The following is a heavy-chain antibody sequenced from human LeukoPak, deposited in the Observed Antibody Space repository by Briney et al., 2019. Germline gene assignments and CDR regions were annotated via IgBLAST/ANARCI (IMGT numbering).Heavy chain of an antibody. V-gene: IGHV3-30*02. CDR1: GFTFSSYG. J-gene: IGHJ6*03. D-gene: IGHD2-2*01. CDR2: IRYDGSNK. Sequence: GGSLRLSRAASGFTFSSYGMHWVRQAPGKGLEWVAFIRYDGSNKYYADSVKGRFTISRDNSKNTLYLQMNSLRAEDTAVYYCAKDERGIVVVPAAADYYYYYMDVWGKGTTVTVSS. CDR3: AKDERGIVVVPAAADYYYYYMDV.